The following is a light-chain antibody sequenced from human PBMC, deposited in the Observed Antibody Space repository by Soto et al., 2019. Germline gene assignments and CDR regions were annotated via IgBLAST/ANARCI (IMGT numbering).Light chain of an antibody. CDR1: QSVSSY. J-gene: IGKJ2*01. CDR2: DAS. V-gene: IGKV3-11*01. Sequence: EIVLTQSPATLSLSPGERATLSCRASQSVSSYLAWYQQKPGQAPRLLIYDASNRATGIPARFSGSGSGTDFTLTISSLEPEDFAVYYCQQRSNWSMYTFGQGTRWIS. CDR3: QQRSNWSMYT.